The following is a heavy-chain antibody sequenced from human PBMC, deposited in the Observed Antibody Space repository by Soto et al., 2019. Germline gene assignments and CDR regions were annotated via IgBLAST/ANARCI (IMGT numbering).Heavy chain of an antibody. D-gene: IGHD4-17*01. V-gene: IGHV4-59*01. Sequence: SETLSLTCTVSGGSISSYYWSWIRQPPGKGLEWIGYIYYSGSTNYNPSLKSRVSISVDTSKNQFSLKLSSVTAADTAVYYCARNSGDYVSGAFDYWGQGTLVTVSS. CDR2: IYYSGST. CDR1: GGSISSYY. J-gene: IGHJ4*02. CDR3: ARNSGDYVSGAFDY.